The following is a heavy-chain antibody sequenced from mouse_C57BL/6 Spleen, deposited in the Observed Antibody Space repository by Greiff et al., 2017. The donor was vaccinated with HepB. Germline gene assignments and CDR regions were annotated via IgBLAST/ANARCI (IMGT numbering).Heavy chain of an antibody. CDR3: ARDGYRSPYFDY. D-gene: IGHD2-3*01. CDR1: GYAFSSSW. V-gene: IGHV1-82*01. Sequence: QVQLQQSGPELVKPGASVKISCKASGYAFSSSWMNWVKQRPGKGLEWIGRIYPGDGDTNYNGKFKGKATLTADKSSSTAYMQLSSLTSEDSAVYFCARDGYRSPYFDYWGQGTTLTVSS. CDR2: IYPGDGDT. J-gene: IGHJ2*01.